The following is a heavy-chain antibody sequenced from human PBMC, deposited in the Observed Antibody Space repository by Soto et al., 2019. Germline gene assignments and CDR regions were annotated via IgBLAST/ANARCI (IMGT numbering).Heavy chain of an antibody. D-gene: IGHD6-19*01. Sequence: PGGSLRLSCAVSGFTFSSYAMHWVRQAPGKGLEWVAVISYDGSNKYYAYSVKGRSTISRDNSKNTLYLQMNSLRAEDTALYYCARDGIRQQWLAHRDYYYYGMDVWGQGTTVTVSS. J-gene: IGHJ6*02. CDR1: GFTFSSYA. V-gene: IGHV3-30-3*01. CDR2: ISYDGSNK. CDR3: ARDGIRQQWLAHRDYYYYGMDV.